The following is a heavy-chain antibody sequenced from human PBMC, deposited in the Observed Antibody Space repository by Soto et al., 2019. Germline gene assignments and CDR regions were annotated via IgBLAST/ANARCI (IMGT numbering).Heavy chain of an antibody. CDR2: IYWDDDK. V-gene: IGHV2-5*02. D-gene: IGHD3-9*01. J-gene: IGHJ4*02. CDR1: GFSLTTAGVG. CDR3: AHSVGLVQRDFIPYFDY. Sequence: QITLKESGPTLVKPTQTLTLTCTFSGFSLTTAGVGVGWIRQTPGKALEWLALIYWDDDKRYRPSLESRLTITNDTSKNQVVLTMTNMDPVETATYYCAHSVGLVQRDFIPYFDYWGQGALVTVSS.